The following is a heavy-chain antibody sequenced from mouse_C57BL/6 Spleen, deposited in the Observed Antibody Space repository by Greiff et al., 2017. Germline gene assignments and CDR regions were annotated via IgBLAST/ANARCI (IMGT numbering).Heavy chain of an antibody. CDR2: IDPENGDT. Sequence: VQLQQSGAELVRPGASVKLSCTASGFNIKDDYMHWVKQRPEQGLEWIGWIDPENGDTEYASKFQGKAPITAETSANTAYLQLSSLTSEDTAVYDCTPLTGTRAMDYWGQGTSVTVSS. CDR1: GFNIKDDY. V-gene: IGHV14-4*01. CDR3: TPLTGTRAMDY. J-gene: IGHJ4*01. D-gene: IGHD4-1*01.